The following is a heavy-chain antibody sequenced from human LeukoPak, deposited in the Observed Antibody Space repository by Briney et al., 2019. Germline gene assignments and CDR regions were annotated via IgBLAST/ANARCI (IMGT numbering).Heavy chain of an antibody. V-gene: IGHV4-39*07. J-gene: IGHJ4*02. Sequence: PSETLSLTCTVSGGSISTSAFYWSWIRQPPGKGLEWIGEINHSGSTNYNPSLKSRVTISVDTSKNQFSLKLSSVTAADTAVYYCARGHWQWLAVGPFDYWGQGTLVTVSS. CDR3: ARGHWQWLAVGPFDY. CDR2: INHSGST. D-gene: IGHD6-19*01. CDR1: GGSISTSAFY.